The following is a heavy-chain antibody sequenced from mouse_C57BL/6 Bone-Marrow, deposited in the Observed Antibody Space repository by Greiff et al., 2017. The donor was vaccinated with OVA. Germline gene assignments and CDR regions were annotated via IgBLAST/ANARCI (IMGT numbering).Heavy chain of an antibody. CDR1: GFNIKDDY. CDR2: IDPENGDT. Sequence: EVQLQQSGAELVRPGASVTLSCTASGFNIKDDYMHWVKQRPEQGLEWIGWIDPENGDTEYASKFQGKATITADTSSNTAYLQLSSLTSEDTAVYYCTSIYYGNDWGQGTTLTVSS. D-gene: IGHD2-1*01. CDR3: TSIYYGND. V-gene: IGHV14-4*01. J-gene: IGHJ2*01.